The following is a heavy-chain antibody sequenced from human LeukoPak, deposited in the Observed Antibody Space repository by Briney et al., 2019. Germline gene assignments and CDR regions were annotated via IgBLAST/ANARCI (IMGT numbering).Heavy chain of an antibody. D-gene: IGHD1-26*01. CDR2: ISGSGGST. CDR3: AKGIVGATRSYYFDY. J-gene: IGHJ4*02. V-gene: IGHV3-23*01. CDR1: GFTFSSYA. Sequence: GGSLRLSCAASGFTFSSYAMSWVRQAPGKGLEWVSAISGSGGSTYYADSVKGRFTISRDNSKNTLYLQMSSLRAEDTAVYYCAKGIVGATRSYYFDYWGQGTLVTVSS.